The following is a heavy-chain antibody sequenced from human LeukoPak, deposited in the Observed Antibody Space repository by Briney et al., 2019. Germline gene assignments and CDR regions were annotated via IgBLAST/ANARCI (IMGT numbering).Heavy chain of an antibody. Sequence: PGGSLRLSCVASGFPFSSYWMTWVRQAPGKGLEWVANIKQDGSKKSYVDSVKGRFTISRDNAKNSLYLQMNSLRAEDTAVYYCAKDTGPRLDGYSDYWGQGTLVTVSS. D-gene: IGHD5-24*01. CDR2: IKQDGSKK. J-gene: IGHJ4*02. V-gene: IGHV3-7*03. CDR1: GFPFSSYW. CDR3: AKDTGPRLDGYSDY.